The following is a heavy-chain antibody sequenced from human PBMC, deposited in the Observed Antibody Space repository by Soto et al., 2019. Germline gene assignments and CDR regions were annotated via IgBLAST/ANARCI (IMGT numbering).Heavy chain of an antibody. CDR3: ARELTYSSGWQTDYYFDY. CDR2: INHSGST. V-gene: IGHV4-34*01. Sequence: SETLSLTCAVYGGSFSGYYWSWIRQPPGKGLEWIGEINHSGSTNYNPSLKSRVTISVDTSKNQFSLKLSSVTAADTAVYYCARELTYSSGWQTDYYFDYWGQGTLVTVSS. J-gene: IGHJ4*02. CDR1: GGSFSGYY. D-gene: IGHD6-19*01.